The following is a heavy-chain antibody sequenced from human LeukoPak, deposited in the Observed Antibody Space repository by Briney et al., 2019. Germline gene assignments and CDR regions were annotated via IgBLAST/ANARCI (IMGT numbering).Heavy chain of an antibody. CDR2: IFYSGST. CDR3: ARVDGSYYGSGSFPILAHNWFDP. V-gene: IGHV4-39*07. Sequence: SETLSLTCIVSGGSISSSSYYWGWIRQPPGKALEWIGNIFYSGSTYYSPSHKSRVTISLDTSRNQFSLKLSSVTAADTAVYYCARVDGSYYGSGSFPILAHNWFDPWGQGTLVTVSS. J-gene: IGHJ5*02. CDR1: GGSISSSSYY. D-gene: IGHD3-10*01.